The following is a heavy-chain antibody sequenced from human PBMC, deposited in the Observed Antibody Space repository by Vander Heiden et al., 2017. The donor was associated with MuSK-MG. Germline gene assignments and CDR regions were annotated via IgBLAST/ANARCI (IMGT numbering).Heavy chain of an antibody. CDR3: ASQDGRAAAANGGDWFDP. D-gene: IGHD6-13*01. V-gene: IGHV5-10-1*03. CDR2: IDPSDSYT. Sequence: EVQLVQSGAEVKKPGESLRISCKGSGYSFTSYWISWVRQMPGKGLEWMGRIDPSDSYTNYSPSFQGHVTISADKSISTAYLQWSSLKASDTAMYYCASQDGRAAAANGGDWFDPWGQGTLVTVSS. J-gene: IGHJ5*02. CDR1: GYSFTSYW.